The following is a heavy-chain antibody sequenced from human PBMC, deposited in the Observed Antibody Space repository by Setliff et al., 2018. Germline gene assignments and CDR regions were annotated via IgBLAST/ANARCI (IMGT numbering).Heavy chain of an antibody. Sequence: SETLSLTCTVSGDSISGGDYYWTWIRQPAGKGLEWIGEINHSGSTNYNPSLKSRVTISVDKSKNQFSLKLSSVTAADTATYYCARAGPTVTFFRVLVISWWDPWGQGSLVTVSS. D-gene: IGHD3-3*01. V-gene: IGHV4-61*10. CDR3: ARAGPTVTFFRVLVISWWDP. J-gene: IGHJ5*02. CDR2: INHSGST. CDR1: GDSISGGDYY.